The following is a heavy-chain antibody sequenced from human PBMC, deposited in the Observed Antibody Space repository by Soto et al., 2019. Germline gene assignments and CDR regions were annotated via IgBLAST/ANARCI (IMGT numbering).Heavy chain of an antibody. CDR2: IKQDGSEK. Sequence: GGSLRLSCAASGFTFSSYWMSWVRQAPGKGLEWVANIKQDGSEKYYVDSVKGRFTISRDNAKNSLYLQMNSLRAEDTAVYYCASIGYDYIWGREWLGESYYFDYWGQGTLVTVSS. J-gene: IGHJ4*02. CDR3: ASIGYDYIWGREWLGESYYFDY. CDR1: GFTFSSYW. D-gene: IGHD3-16*01. V-gene: IGHV3-7*01.